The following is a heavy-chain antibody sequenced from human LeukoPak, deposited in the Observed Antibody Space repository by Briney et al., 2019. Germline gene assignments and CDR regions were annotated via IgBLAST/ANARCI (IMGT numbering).Heavy chain of an antibody. J-gene: IGHJ4*02. D-gene: IGHD2-8*01. V-gene: IGHV3-48*02. Sequence: GGSLRLSCAASGFTFNSYSMSWVRQAPGKGLEWVSYISHTSESTYYADSVRGRFSISRDDAKSSLYLQMNSLRDEDTAVYYCARDRGYRTSDDCYRWFHYWGQGTLVIVSS. CDR1: GFTFNSYS. CDR2: ISHTSEST. CDR3: ARDRGYRTSDDCYRWFHY.